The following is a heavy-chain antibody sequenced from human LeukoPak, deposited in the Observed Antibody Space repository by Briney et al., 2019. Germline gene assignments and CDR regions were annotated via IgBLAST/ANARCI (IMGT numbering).Heavy chain of an antibody. J-gene: IGHJ5*02. V-gene: IGHV3-21*01. CDR3: ARDPSSSLYVKNESWFEQ. CDR2: ISSSSSYI. Sequence: VGSLRLSCAASGFTFSIYSVNWGRQAPGKGLEWVSSISSSSSYIYYADSVKGRFTISRDNAKNSLYLQMNSLRAEETAEYYCARDPSSSLYVKNESWFEQRVQGTMVSVS. CDR1: GFTFSIYS. D-gene: IGHD6-13*01.